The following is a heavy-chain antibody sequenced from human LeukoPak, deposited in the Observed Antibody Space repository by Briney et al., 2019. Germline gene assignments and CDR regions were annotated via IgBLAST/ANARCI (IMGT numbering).Heavy chain of an antibody. CDR1: GFTFSSYS. J-gene: IGHJ4*02. CDR3: ARTSSGWYFFDY. V-gene: IGHV3-21*01. D-gene: IGHD6-19*01. Sequence: PGGSLRLSCAASGFTFSSYSMNWVRQAPGKGLEWVSSISSSSSYIYYADSVKGRFTISRDNAKNSLYLQMNSLRAEDTAVYYCARTSSGWYFFDYWGQGTLVTVPS. CDR2: ISSSSSYI.